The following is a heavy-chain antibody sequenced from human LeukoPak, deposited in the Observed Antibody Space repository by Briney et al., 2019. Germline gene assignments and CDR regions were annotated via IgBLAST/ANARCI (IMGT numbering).Heavy chain of an antibody. Sequence: GGSLRLSCAASGFTFSSYAMSWVRQAPGKGLEWVSAISGSGGSTYYADSVKGRFTISRDNSKNTLYLQMISLRADDTAVYYCAKASSSWYITNWFDPWGQGTLVTVSP. CDR1: GFTFSSYA. V-gene: IGHV3-23*01. CDR2: ISGSGGST. D-gene: IGHD6-13*01. J-gene: IGHJ5*02. CDR3: AKASSSWYITNWFDP.